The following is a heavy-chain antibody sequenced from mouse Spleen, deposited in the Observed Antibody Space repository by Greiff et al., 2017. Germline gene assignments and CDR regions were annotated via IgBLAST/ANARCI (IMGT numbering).Heavy chain of an antibody. CDR2: ISSGSSTI. CDR3: ARDRYWYFDV. Sequence: EVKVVESGGGLVKPGGSLKLSCAASGFTFSDYGMHWVRQAPEKGLEWVAYISSGSSTIYYADTVKGRSTISRDNAKNTLFLQMTSLRSEDTAMYYCARDRYWYFDVWGTGTTVTVSS. V-gene: IGHV5-17*01. J-gene: IGHJ1*03. CDR1: GFTFSDYG.